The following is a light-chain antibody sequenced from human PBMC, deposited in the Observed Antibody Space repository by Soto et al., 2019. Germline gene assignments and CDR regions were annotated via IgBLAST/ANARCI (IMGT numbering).Light chain of an antibody. Sequence: DIQMTQSPSTVSASAGDSLTITCRPSHNIRNCLAWYQKKPGKAPHLLIYDASNLESGVPSRFSGSGSGTEFTLTISSLRPDDFATYYCQQYESYSLTCGGGTRIDIK. CDR3: QQYESYSLT. J-gene: IGKJ4*01. CDR1: HNIRNC. CDR2: DAS. V-gene: IGKV1-5*01.